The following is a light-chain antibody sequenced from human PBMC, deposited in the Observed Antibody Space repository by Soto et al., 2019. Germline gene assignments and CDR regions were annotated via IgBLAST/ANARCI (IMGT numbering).Light chain of an antibody. Sequence: QSALTQPASVSGSPGQSITISCTGTSSDVGGYNYVSWYQQHPGKAPKLMIYDVSNRPSGVSNRFSGSNSGNTASLTISGAHDEDEADYYCSSYTSSSLNVFGTGTKLTVL. J-gene: IGLJ1*01. CDR1: SSDVGGYNY. CDR3: SSYTSSSLNV. CDR2: DVS. V-gene: IGLV2-14*01.